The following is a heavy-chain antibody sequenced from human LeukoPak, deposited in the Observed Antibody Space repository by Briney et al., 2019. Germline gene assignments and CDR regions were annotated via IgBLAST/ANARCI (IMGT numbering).Heavy chain of an antibody. CDR3: ARNNYYGSIYYYYYMDV. V-gene: IGHV4-59*01. J-gene: IGHJ6*03. CDR2: IYYSGST. CDR1: GGSISSYY. D-gene: IGHD3-10*01. Sequence: SETLSLTCTVSGGSISSYYGSWIRQPPGKGLEWIGYIYYSGSTDYNPSLESRVTISVDTSKNQFSLKLSSVTAADTAVYYCARNNYYGSIYYYYYMDVWGKGTTVTVSS.